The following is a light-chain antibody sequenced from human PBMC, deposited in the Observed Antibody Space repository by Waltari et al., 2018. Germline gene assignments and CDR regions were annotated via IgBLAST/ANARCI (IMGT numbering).Light chain of an antibody. CDR1: QTISTF. CDR3: QQSFSIPYT. CDR2: KAS. Sequence: IQMTQSPSSLSASVGDGVTITCRANQTISTFLNWYHQKLGRAPKLLIYKASHLQTGVPSRFSGSGSGTDFTLTVSSLQPEDFTTYYCQQSFSIPYTFGQGTKVEL. J-gene: IGKJ2*01. V-gene: IGKV1-39*01.